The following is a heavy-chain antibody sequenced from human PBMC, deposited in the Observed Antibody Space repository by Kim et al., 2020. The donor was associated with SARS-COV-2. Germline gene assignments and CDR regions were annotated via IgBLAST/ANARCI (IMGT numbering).Heavy chain of an antibody. Sequence: GGSLRLSCAASGFTFDDYTMHWVRQAPGKGLEWVSLISWDGGSTYYADSVKGRFTISRDNSKNSLYLQMNSLRTEDTALYYCAKDGPDYGALYYYYGMDVWGQGTTVTVSS. V-gene: IGHV3-43*01. J-gene: IGHJ6*02. CDR1: GFTFDDYT. D-gene: IGHD4-17*01. CDR2: ISWDGGST. CDR3: AKDGPDYGALYYYYGMDV.